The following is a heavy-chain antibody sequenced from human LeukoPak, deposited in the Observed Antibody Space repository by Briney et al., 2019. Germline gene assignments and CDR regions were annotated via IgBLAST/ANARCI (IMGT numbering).Heavy chain of an antibody. Sequence: PGGTLRLSCAASGFTFGTSGMTWVRQAPGKGLEWVANIKQDGSDKYYVDSVKGRVTISRDNAKNSLYLQMNTLRAEDTAVYYCARDPRRLSGYLDAFDIWGQGTMVTVSS. CDR2: IKQDGSDK. CDR3: ARDPRRLSGYLDAFDI. V-gene: IGHV3-7*01. D-gene: IGHD3-9*01. J-gene: IGHJ3*02. CDR1: GFTFGTSG.